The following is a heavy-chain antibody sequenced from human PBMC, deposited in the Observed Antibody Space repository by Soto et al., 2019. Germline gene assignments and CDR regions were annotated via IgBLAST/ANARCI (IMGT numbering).Heavy chain of an antibody. D-gene: IGHD6-6*01. V-gene: IGHV3-23*01. Sequence: PGGSLRLSCAASGFTFSSYAMSWVRQAPGKGLEWVSAISGSGGSTYYADSVKGRFTISRDNSKNTLYLQMNSLRAEDTAVYYCAKERLDSSSLHYYYYGMDVWGQGTTVTVSS. CDR2: ISGSGGST. CDR3: AKERLDSSSLHYYYYGMDV. CDR1: GFTFSSYA. J-gene: IGHJ6*02.